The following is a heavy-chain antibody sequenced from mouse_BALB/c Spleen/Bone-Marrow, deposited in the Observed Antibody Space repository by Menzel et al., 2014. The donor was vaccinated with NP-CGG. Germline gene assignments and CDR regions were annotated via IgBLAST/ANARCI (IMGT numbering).Heavy chain of an antibody. CDR1: GYTFTSYW. D-gene: IGHD2-4*01. J-gene: IGHJ3*01. CDR3: ARDDYAY. CDR2: IYPSTGYT. V-gene: IGHV1-7*01. Sequence: VQLQQSGADLAKPGASVKMSCKASGYTFTSYWMHWVKQRPGQGLEWIGYIYPSTGYTEHNQKFKDKAIMTADKSSSTAYMQLSSLTSDDSAVYYCARDDYAYWGQGTLVTVSA.